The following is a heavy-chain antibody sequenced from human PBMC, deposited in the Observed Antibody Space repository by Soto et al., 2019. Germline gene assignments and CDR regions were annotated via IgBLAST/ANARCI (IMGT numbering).Heavy chain of an antibody. CDR3: ARDTYSGYEFGL. Sequence: QVQLRESGPGLVKPSQTLSLTCSVSGASVAGGSYYWSWVRQPPGQGLEWIGYIPSRGRPFYNPSLTSRGTISADTSKNQLSLQLTSVTAADTAVYYCARDTYSGYEFGLWGQGTLVTVSS. D-gene: IGHD5-12*01. V-gene: IGHV4-30-4*01. CDR1: GASVAGGSYY. CDR2: IPSRGRP. J-gene: IGHJ5*02.